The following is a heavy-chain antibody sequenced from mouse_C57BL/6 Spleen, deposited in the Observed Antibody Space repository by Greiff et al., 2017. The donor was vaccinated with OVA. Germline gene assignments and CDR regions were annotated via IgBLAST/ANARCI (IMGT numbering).Heavy chain of an antibody. CDR1: GYTFTSYW. CDR2: IHPSDSDT. J-gene: IGHJ3*01. V-gene: IGHV1-74*01. Sequence: QVQLKQPGAELVKPGASVKVSCKASGYTFTSYWMHWVKQRPGQGLEWIGRIHPSDSDTNYNQKFKGKATLTVDKSSSTAYMQLSSLTSEDSAVYYCAIEVGDLPFAYWGQGTLVTVSA. D-gene: IGHD1-1*02. CDR3: AIEVGDLPFAY.